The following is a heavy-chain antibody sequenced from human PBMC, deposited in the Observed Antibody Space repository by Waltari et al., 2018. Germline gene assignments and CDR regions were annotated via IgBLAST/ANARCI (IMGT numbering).Heavy chain of an antibody. CDR2: INHSGST. D-gene: IGHD4-17*01. Sequence: QVQLQQWGAGLLKPSETLSLTSAVYGGSFSGYYWSWLRQPPGKGQGWIGEINHSGSTNYNPSLKSRVTISVDTSKNQFSLKLSSVTAADTAVYYCARHRRLYGGKKKDYYYYGMDVWGQGTTVTVSS. CDR1: GGSFSGYY. CDR3: ARHRRLYGGKKKDYYYYGMDV. J-gene: IGHJ6*02. V-gene: IGHV4-34*01.